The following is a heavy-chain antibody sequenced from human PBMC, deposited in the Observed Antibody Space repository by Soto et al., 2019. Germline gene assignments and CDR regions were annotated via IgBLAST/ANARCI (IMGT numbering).Heavy chain of an antibody. D-gene: IGHD5-12*01. Sequence: QVQLQASGPGLVKPSQTLSLTCTVSGGSISSGDYYWSWIRQPPGKGLEWIGSIYYSGSTYYNPSLKSRVTISVDTSKNQFSLKLSSVTAADTAVYYCARLIVATILNEPSYFDYWGQGTLVTVSS. CDR1: GGSISSGDYY. J-gene: IGHJ4*02. CDR3: ARLIVATILNEPSYFDY. CDR2: IYYSGST. V-gene: IGHV4-30-4*01.